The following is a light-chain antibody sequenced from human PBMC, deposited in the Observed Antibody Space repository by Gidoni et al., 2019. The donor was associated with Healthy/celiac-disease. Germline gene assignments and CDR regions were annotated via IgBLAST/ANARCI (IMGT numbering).Light chain of an antibody. CDR3: HQYCSSPPWT. J-gene: IGKJ1*01. V-gene: IGKV3-20*01. CDR1: QSVSSSY. Sequence: DTVLTQSPGTLSVSPGERATLSRSASQSVSSSYLAWYQQKPGQAPRLLIYGASSRATGIPDRCSGGGSGTAVSLPISSLEPDDFAVYYCHQYCSSPPWTFGQGTKVEIK. CDR2: GAS.